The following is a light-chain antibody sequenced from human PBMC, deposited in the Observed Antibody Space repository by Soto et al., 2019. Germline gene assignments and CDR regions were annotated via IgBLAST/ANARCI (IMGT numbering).Light chain of an antibody. CDR2: EVT. V-gene: IGLV2-14*01. J-gene: IGLJ2*01. CDR1: SSDVGGYNY. Sequence: QSALTQPASVSGSLGQSITICCTGTSSDVGGYNYVSWYQQHPGQAPKHLIHEVTNRPSGISDRFSGSKSANTASLTISDLQAEDEVHYYCSLYTTFRTPHMAFGGGTKVTVL. CDR3: SLYTTFRTPHMA.